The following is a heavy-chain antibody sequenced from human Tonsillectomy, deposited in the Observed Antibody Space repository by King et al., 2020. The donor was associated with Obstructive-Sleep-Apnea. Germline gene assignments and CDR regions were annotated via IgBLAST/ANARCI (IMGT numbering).Heavy chain of an antibody. CDR1: GYSFTSYW. CDR3: ATSKGYCTSTSCYAPFDY. J-gene: IGHJ4*02. D-gene: IGHD2-2*01. V-gene: IGHV5-51*01. Sequence: VQLVESGAEVIKPGESLKISCKGSGYSFTSYWIGCVRQMPGNGLEWIGISYPGDSDTRYSPSFQGQVTISADKSISTAYLQWSSLKASDTAMYYCATSKGYCTSTSCYAPFDYWGQGTLVTVSS. CDR2: SYPGDSDT.